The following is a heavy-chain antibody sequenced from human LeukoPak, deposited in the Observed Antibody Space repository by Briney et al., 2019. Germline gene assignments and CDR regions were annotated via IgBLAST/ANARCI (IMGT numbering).Heavy chain of an antibody. CDR3: ARRFRD. J-gene: IGHJ4*02. CDR2: IRGDGTTK. V-gene: IGHV3-48*03. CDR1: GLTFSGFE. D-gene: IGHD5-24*01. Sequence: GSLRLSCVGSGLTFSGFEMNWVRQAPGKGLEWVSHIRGDGTTKSYADSVKGRFTISRDNAKNSLYLQMNSLRAEDTAIYYCARRFRDWGQGTLVTVSS.